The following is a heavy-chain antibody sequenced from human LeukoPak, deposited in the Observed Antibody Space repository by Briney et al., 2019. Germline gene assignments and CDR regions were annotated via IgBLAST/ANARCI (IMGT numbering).Heavy chain of an antibody. CDR2: IRFDGSNK. J-gene: IGHJ4*02. Sequence: PGGSLRLPCSSSGFSFRKYAMHWVRQAPGKGLEWVAFIRFDGSNKYYADSVKGRFTISRDNSKNTLYLQMNSLRAEDTAVYYCAKEGFSGLIRHPYFDYWGQGTLVTVSS. CDR1: GFSFRKYA. CDR3: AKEGFSGLIRHPYFDY. V-gene: IGHV3-30*02. D-gene: IGHD2-15*01.